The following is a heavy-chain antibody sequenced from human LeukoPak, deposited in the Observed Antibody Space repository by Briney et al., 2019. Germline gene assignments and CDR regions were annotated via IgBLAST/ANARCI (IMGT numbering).Heavy chain of an antibody. V-gene: IGHV4-61*02. Sequence: SETLSLTCTVSGGSISSGSYYWSWIRQPAGKGLEWIGRIYTSGSTNYNPSLKSRVTISVDTSKNQISLKLSSVTAADTAVYYCARGAYDILTGYYISDYWGQGTLVTVSS. CDR1: GGSISSGSYY. J-gene: IGHJ4*02. CDR3: ARGAYDILTGYYISDY. D-gene: IGHD3-9*01. CDR2: IYTSGST.